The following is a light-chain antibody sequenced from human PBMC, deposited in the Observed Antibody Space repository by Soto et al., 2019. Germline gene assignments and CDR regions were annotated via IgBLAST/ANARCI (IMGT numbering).Light chain of an antibody. Sequence: QSVLTQPASVSGSPGQSITISCTGTSSDVGGYNYVSWYQQHPGKAPKLMIYEVSNRPSGVSNRFSGSKSGNTASLTISGLQAEDEADYYCSSYTSSSTPDIFRTAPKVTV. V-gene: IGLV2-14*01. CDR1: SSDVGGYNY. J-gene: IGLJ1*01. CDR2: EVS. CDR3: SSYTSSSTPDI.